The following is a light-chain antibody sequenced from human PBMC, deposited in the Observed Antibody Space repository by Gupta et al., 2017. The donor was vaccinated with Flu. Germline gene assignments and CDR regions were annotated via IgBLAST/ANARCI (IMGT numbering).Light chain of an antibody. V-gene: IGKV2-28*01. J-gene: IGKJ2*01. CDR3: MQFLQTPYT. CDR2: LGS. CDR1: QSLLQSDGHDY. Sequence: DFVLTPSPLSLPVTPGEPASISCRSTQSLLQSDGHDYLAWFLQKPGQSPRLLIYLGSSRASGVPDRFSGSGSGTDFTLKLSRVEAEDVGVYYCMQFLQTPYTFGQGTKLDIK.